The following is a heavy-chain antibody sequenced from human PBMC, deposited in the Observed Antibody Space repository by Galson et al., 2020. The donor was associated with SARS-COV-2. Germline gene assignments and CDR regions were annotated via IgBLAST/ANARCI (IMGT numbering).Heavy chain of an antibody. CDR3: AREGAAAVWYFDL. CDR1: GGSISSGGYY. CDR2: TYYSGST. D-gene: IGHD6-13*01. V-gene: IGHV4-31*03. J-gene: IGHJ2*01. Sequence: SETLSLTCTVSGGSISSGGYYWSWIRQHPGKGREWIGYTYYSGSTYYNPSLKSRVTISVDTSKNQFSLKLSSVTAADTAVYYCAREGAAAVWYFDLWGRGTLVTVSS.